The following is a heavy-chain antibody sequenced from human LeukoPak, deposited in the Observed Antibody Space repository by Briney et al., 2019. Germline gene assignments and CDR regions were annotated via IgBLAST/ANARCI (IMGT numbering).Heavy chain of an antibody. Sequence: GGSLRLSCAASGFTFSSYSMMWVRQAPGKGLEWVSYISSSSTTIHYADSVKGRFTISRDNAKNSLYLQMNSLRAEDTAVYYCARLGGGTGGSYYEHYYYYMDVWGKGTTVTISS. J-gene: IGHJ6*03. CDR2: ISSSSTTI. D-gene: IGHD1-26*01. V-gene: IGHV3-48*04. CDR1: GFTFSSYS. CDR3: ARLGGGTGGSYYEHYYYYMDV.